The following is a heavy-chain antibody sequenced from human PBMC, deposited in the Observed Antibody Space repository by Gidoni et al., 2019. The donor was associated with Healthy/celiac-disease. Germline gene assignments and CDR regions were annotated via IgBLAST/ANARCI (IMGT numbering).Heavy chain of an antibody. Sequence: QVQLVESGGGVVQPGRSLRLSCSASGFTFSSYCIHWVLQAPGKGLGWVAVISYDGRNKYYADSVKGRFTISRDNSKNTLYLQMNSLRAEDTAVYYCAKVGVSYYDSSGYPIPKAEFDYWGQGTLVTVSA. CDR2: ISYDGRNK. D-gene: IGHD3-22*01. CDR1: GFTFSSYC. CDR3: AKVGVSYYDSSGYPIPKAEFDY. V-gene: IGHV3-30*18. J-gene: IGHJ4*02.